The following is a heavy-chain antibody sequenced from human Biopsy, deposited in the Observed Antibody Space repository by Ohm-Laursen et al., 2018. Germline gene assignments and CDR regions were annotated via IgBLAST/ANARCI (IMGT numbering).Heavy chain of an antibody. V-gene: IGHV4-34*01. CDR3: ARGSGYFKLDV. CDR1: GESSSGYF. D-gene: IGHD5-12*01. CDR2: INQSGST. J-gene: IGHJ6*02. Sequence: GNLSLTCAVNGESSSGYFWNWIRQPPGKGLEWIGEINQSGSTKYNPSLKRRATLSADSSNSQFSLRLTSVTAADTAIYYCARGSGYFKLDVWGQGTTVTVSS.